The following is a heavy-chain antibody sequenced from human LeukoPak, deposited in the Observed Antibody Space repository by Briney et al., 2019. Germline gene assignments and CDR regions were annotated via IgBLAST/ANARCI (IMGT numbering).Heavy chain of an antibody. J-gene: IGHJ5*02. CDR3: ARAALAYYYGSGTNWFDP. V-gene: IGHV3-30*04. D-gene: IGHD3-10*01. Sequence: GGSLRLSCAASGFTFSSYAMHWVRQAPGKGLEWVAVISYDGSNKYYADSVKGRFTISRDNSKNTLYLQMNSLRAEDTAVYYCARAALAYYYGSGTNWFDPWGQGTLVTVSS. CDR2: ISYDGSNK. CDR1: GFTFSSYA.